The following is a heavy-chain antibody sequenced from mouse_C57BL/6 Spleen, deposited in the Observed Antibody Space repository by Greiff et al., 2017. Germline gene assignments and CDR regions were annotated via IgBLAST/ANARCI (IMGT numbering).Heavy chain of an antibody. D-gene: IGHD1-1*01. CDR3: ARHDYYGSRDWYFDV. J-gene: IGHJ1*03. Sequence: EVQLVESGGGLVKPGGSLKLSCAASGFTFSSYTMSWVRQTPEKRLEWVATISGGGGNTYYPDSVKGRFTISRDNAKNTLYLQMSSLRSEDTALYYCARHDYYGSRDWYFDVWGTGTTVTVSS. CDR2: ISGGGGNT. V-gene: IGHV5-9*01. CDR1: GFTFSSYT.